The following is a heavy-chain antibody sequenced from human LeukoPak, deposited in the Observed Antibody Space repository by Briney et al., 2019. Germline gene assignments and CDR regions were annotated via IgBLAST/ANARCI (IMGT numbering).Heavy chain of an antibody. CDR2: ISGSGGST. D-gene: IGHD1-1*01. CDR1: GFTFSSYW. J-gene: IGHJ4*02. Sequence: HGGSLRLSCAASGFTFSSYWMSWVRQAPGKGLEWVSGISGSGGSTYYAESVKGRCTISRDNSKKTLFLQMNSLRAEDTAVYYCAKGSNNYPDNFDYWGQGTLVTVSS. V-gene: IGHV3-23*01. CDR3: AKGSNNYPDNFDY.